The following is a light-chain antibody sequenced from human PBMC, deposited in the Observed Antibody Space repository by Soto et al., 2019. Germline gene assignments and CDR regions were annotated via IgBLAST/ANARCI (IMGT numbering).Light chain of an antibody. CDR2: DTS. J-gene: IGKJ5*01. Sequence: ETVMAQTTGTLSVALGERATLSCRASQGVSIHLAWYQQNPGQAPRLLIYDTSTRATGIPARFSGSGSGTEFTLTISSLQSEDFAVYYCQQYSNWPPITFGHGTRLGIK. V-gene: IGKV3-15*01. CDR1: QGVSIH. CDR3: QQYSNWPPIT.